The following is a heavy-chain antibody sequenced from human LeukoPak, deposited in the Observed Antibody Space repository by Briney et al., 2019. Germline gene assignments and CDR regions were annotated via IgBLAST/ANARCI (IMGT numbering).Heavy chain of an antibody. V-gene: IGHV3-30*02. CDR1: GFTFSSYG. CDR3: AKDPSSWIFGVVPPNWFDP. J-gene: IGHJ5*02. Sequence: PGGSLRLSCAASGFTFSSYGMHWVRQAPGKGLEWVAFIRYDGSNKCYADSVKGRFTISRDNSKNTLYLQMNSLRAEDTAVYYCAKDPSSWIFGVVPPNWFDPWGQGTLVTVSS. D-gene: IGHD3-3*01. CDR2: IRYDGSNK.